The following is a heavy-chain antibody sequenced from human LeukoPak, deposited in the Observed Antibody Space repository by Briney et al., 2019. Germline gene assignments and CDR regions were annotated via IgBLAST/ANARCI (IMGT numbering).Heavy chain of an antibody. J-gene: IGHJ6*02. CDR2: INPNSGGS. CDR1: GYTFTGYY. Sequence: ASVKVSCKTSGYTFTGYYIHWLRQAPGQGLEWMGWINPNSGGSDYARKFQGRVTMTRDTSISTAYMELSRLRSDDTAVYYCARVTTMVRARNGMDVWGQGTTVTVSS. D-gene: IGHD3-10*01. CDR3: ARVTTMVRARNGMDV. V-gene: IGHV1-2*02.